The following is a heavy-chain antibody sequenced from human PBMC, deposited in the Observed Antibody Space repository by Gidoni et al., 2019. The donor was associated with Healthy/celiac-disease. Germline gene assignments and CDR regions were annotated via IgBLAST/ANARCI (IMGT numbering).Heavy chain of an antibody. Sequence: RLSCAASGFTFSSYAMHWVRQAPGKGLAWVAVISYDGSNKYYADSVKGRFTISRDNSKNTLYLQMNSLRAEDTAVYYCARGDYGPTGYYYDGMDVWGQGTTVTVSS. CDR3: ARGDYGPTGYYYDGMDV. V-gene: IGHV3-30-3*01. D-gene: IGHD4-17*01. CDR2: ISYDGSNK. CDR1: GFTFSSYA. J-gene: IGHJ6*02.